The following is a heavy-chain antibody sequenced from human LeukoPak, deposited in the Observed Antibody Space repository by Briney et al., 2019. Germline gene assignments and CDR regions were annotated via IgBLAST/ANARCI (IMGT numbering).Heavy chain of an antibody. CDR3: AKERPSRYYDSSGYYYRGAFDI. J-gene: IGHJ3*02. Sequence: GGSLRLSCAASGFTFRSYAMSWVRQAPGRGLEWVSAISAASETTYYADSVKGRFTISRDNSKNTLYLQMNSLRAGDTAVYYCAKERPSRYYDSSGYYYRGAFDIWGQGTMVTVSS. D-gene: IGHD3-22*01. CDR1: GFTFRSYA. V-gene: IGHV3-23*01. CDR2: ISAASETT.